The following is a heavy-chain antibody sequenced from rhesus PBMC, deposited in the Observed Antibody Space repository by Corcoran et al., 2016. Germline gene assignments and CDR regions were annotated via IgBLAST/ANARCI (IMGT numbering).Heavy chain of an antibody. V-gene: IGHV3S25*01. J-gene: IGHJ4*01. CDR2: INSGGSIT. CDR1: GFTFSNYW. CDR3: AKDEGDSSGWAFDY. D-gene: IGHD6-31*01. Sequence: EVQLVESGGGLAKPGGSLRLSCAASGFTFSNYWMNWVRQAPGKGLEWVSGINSGGSITYSADSVKGRFTISSDNSKNTLSLQMDSLRAEDTAVYYCAKDEGDSSGWAFDYWGQGVLVTVSS.